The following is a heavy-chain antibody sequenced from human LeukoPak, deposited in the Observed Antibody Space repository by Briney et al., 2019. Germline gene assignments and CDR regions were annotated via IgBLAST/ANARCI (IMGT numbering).Heavy chain of an antibody. CDR3: ARDSDNWGLFDY. D-gene: IGHD7-27*01. J-gene: IGHJ4*02. V-gene: IGHV1-18*01. Sequence: ASVKVSCKASGYTFTSYGISWVRQAPGQGLEWMGWISAYNGDTNYAQKPQGRVTMTTDTSTSTAYMELRSLRSDDTAVYYCARDSDNWGLFDYWGQGTLVTVSS. CDR2: ISAYNGDT. CDR1: GYTFTSYG.